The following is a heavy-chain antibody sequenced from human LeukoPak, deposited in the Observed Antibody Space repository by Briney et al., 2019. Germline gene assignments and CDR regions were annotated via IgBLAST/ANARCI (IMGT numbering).Heavy chain of an antibody. D-gene: IGHD3-22*01. CDR2: ISGYNGNT. Sequence: WASVKVSCKASGYTFTSYGISWVRQAPGQGLEWMGWISGYNGNTNYAQKLQGRVTITADKSTSTAYMELSSLRSEDTAVYYCARGLYYYDSSGSLDAFDIWGQGTMVTVSS. V-gene: IGHV1-18*01. J-gene: IGHJ3*02. CDR3: ARGLYYYDSSGSLDAFDI. CDR1: GYTFTSYG.